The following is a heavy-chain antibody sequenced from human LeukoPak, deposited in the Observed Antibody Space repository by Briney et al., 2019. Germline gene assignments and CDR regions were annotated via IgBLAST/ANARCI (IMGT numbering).Heavy chain of an antibody. V-gene: IGHV4-39*01. CDR3: ARPMRVGAFDI. Sequence: SETLSLTCTVSGGSISSSSYYWGWIRQPPGKGLEWIGSIYYSGSTYHSPSLKSRVTISVDTSKNQFSLKLSSVTAADTAVYYCARPMRVGAFDIWGQGTMVTVSS. J-gene: IGHJ3*02. CDR1: GGSISSSSYY. CDR2: IYYSGST.